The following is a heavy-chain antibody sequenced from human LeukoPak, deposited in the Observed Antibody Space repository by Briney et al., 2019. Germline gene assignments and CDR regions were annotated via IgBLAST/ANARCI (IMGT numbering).Heavy chain of an antibody. D-gene: IGHD6-25*01. CDR1: GYTFISYG. J-gene: IGHJ6*03. CDR2: INGYNDNT. CDR3: ARSGYGDYYYMDV. V-gene: IGHV1-18*01. Sequence: GASVKVSCKASGYTFISYGISWVRQAPGQGLEWMGWINGYNDNTNYAQTLQGRVTMTTDTSTSTAYMELRSLRSDDTAVYYCARSGYGDYYYMDVWGKGTTVTVSS.